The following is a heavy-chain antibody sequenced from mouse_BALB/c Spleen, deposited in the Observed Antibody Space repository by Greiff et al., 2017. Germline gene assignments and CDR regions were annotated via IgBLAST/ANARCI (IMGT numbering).Heavy chain of an antibody. Sequence: EVKLMESGPSLVKPSQTLSLTCSVTGDSITSGYWNWIRKFPGNKLEYMGFISYSGSTYYNPSLKSRISITRDTSKNQYYLQLNSVTTEDTATYYCARWGITTTYYFDYWGQGTTLTVSS. CDR3: ARWGITTTYYFDY. V-gene: IGHV3-8*02. CDR1: GDSITSGY. D-gene: IGHD2-4*01. CDR2: ISYSGST. J-gene: IGHJ2*01.